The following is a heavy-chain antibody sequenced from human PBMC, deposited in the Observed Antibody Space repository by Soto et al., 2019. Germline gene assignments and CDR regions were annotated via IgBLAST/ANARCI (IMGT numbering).Heavy chain of an antibody. CDR3: ARATTVTTPTDY. CDR2: INHSGST. Sequence: SETLSLTCAVYGGSFSGYYWSWIRQPPGKGLEWIGEINHSGSTNYNPSLKSRVTISVDTSKNQFSLKLSSVTAADTAVYYCARATTVTTPTDYWGQGTLVTVFS. V-gene: IGHV4-34*01. J-gene: IGHJ4*02. D-gene: IGHD4-17*01. CDR1: GGSFSGYY.